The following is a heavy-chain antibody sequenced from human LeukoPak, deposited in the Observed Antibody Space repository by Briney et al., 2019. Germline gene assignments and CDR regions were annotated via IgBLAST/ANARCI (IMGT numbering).Heavy chain of an antibody. V-gene: IGHV3-30*04. CDR1: GFTFSSYA. J-gene: IGHJ4*02. CDR2: ISYDGSNK. Sequence: GGSLRLSCAASGFTFSSYAMHWVRQAPGKGLEWVAVISYDGSNKYYADSVKGRFTISRDNSKNTLYLQMNSLRAEDTAVYYCARAHHDYSNYEYYFDYWGQGTLVSVSS. D-gene: IGHD4-11*01. CDR3: ARAHHDYSNYEYYFDY.